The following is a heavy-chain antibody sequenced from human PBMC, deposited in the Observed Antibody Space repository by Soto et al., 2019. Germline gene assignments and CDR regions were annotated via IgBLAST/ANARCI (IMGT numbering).Heavy chain of an antibody. CDR1: GGTFSTHA. J-gene: IGHJ4*02. V-gene: IGHV1-69*01. CDR2: IIPAFGTT. CDR3: ARDRDHTYDY. Sequence: QVQLEQSGAEVKKPGSSVRVSCKASGGTFSTHAIIWVRQAPGQGLAWMGGIIPAFGTTYFAQKFQGRVTITADESTSTAYMEVTTLRSEDTAVYYCARDRDHTYDYWGQGTLVTVSS.